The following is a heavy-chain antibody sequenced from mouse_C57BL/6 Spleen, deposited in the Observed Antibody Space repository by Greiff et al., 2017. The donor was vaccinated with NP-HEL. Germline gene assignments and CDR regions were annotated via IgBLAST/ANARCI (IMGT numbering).Heavy chain of an antibody. CDR1: GYSFTSYW. D-gene: IGHD1-1*01. Sequence: QVQLQQPGAELVRPGSSVKLSCKASGYSFTSYWMDWVKQRPGQGLEWIGNIYPSDSETHYNQKFKDKATLTVDKSSSTAYMQLSILTSEDSAVYYCAREVGGYFDVWGTGTTVTVSS. CDR3: AREVGGYFDV. V-gene: IGHV1-61*01. CDR2: IYPSDSET. J-gene: IGHJ1*03.